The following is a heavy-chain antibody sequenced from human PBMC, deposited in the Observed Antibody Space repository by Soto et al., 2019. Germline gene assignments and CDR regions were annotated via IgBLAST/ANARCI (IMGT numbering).Heavy chain of an antibody. V-gene: IGHV3-23*01. CDR2: FNGNGGGT. CDR1: GFSFSNYA. Sequence: EVQLLESGGGLVQPGGSLRLACATSGFSFSNYAMTWVRQAPGKGLEWVATFNGNGGGTYYADSVKGRFTISRDNSKNTLYLQMEILRDEDTETSYCATETSLHWFAPWGHGTLVNVS. CDR3: ATETSLHWFAP. J-gene: IGHJ5*02.